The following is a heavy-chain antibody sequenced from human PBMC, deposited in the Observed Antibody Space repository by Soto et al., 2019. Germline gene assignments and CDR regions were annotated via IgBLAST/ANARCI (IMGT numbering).Heavy chain of an antibody. CDR3: VKVTGIDTAYNWFDT. D-gene: IGHD1-26*01. CDR1: GFTFSSFW. J-gene: IGHJ5*02. V-gene: IGHV3-74*01. Sequence: PGGSLRLSCAASGFTFSSFWMHWVRQTPEKGLMWVSRINADGSHTDYAESVKGRFTISRDNVKNTLYLQMDSLRAEDTALYYCVKVTGIDTAYNWFDTFGQENLLTISS. CDR2: INADGSHT.